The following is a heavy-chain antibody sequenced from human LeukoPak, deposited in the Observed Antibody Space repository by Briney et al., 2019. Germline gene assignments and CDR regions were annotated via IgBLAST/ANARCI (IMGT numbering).Heavy chain of an antibody. D-gene: IGHD3-22*01. CDR2: ISYDGSNK. CDR1: GFTFSSYA. Sequence: GGSLRLSCAASGFTFSSYAMHWVRQAPGKGLEWVAVISYDGSNKYYADSVKGRFTISRDNSKNTLYLQMNSLRAEDTAVYYCARDLTYYYDSSGYYFTHTFDYWGQGTLVTVSS. CDR3: ARDLTYYYDSSGYYFTHTFDY. V-gene: IGHV3-30*04. J-gene: IGHJ4*02.